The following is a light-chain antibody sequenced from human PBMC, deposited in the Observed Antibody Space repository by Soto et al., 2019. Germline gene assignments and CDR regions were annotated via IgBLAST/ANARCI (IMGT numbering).Light chain of an antibody. Sequence: QSALTQPASVSGSPGQSITISCTGTSSDVGSYNLVSWYQQHPGKAPKLMIYEGSKRPSGVSNRFSGSKSGNTASLTISGLQAEDEADYYCGSYAGSSILNVCGGGTKGT. J-gene: IGLJ1*01. CDR3: GSYAGSSILNV. CDR2: EGS. V-gene: IGLV2-23*01. CDR1: SSDVGSYNL.